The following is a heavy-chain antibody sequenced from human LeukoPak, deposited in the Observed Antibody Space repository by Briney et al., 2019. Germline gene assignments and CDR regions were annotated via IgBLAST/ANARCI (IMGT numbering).Heavy chain of an antibody. D-gene: IGHD7-27*01. CDR3: ARDSRANWGLGRLDY. CDR2: IYDSGSS. Sequence: SETLSLTCSFSGGSIRGYYWRWIPHPPAKGLESIGYIYDSGSSKYSPALKSRVTISVDTSKNQFSLKLRDVTAADTAVYFCARDSRANWGLGRLDYWGQGTLVTVSS. J-gene: IGHJ4*02. CDR1: GGSIRGYY. V-gene: IGHV4-59*01.